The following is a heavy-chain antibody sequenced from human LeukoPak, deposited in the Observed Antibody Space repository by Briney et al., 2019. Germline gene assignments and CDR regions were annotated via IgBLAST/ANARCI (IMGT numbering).Heavy chain of an antibody. V-gene: IGHV1-18*01. CDR2: ISAYNGNT. J-gene: IGHJ4*02. D-gene: IGHD3-22*01. Sequence: ASVKVSCTASGYTFTSYGISWVRQAPGQGLEWMGWISAYNGNTNYAQKLQGRVTVTTDTSTSTAYMELRSLRSDDTAVYYCARGYYYDSSGYYQYWGQGTLVTVSS. CDR1: GYTFTSYG. CDR3: ARGYYYDSSGYYQY.